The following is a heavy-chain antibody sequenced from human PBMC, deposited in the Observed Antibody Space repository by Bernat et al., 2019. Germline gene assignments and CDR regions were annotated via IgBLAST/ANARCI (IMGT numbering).Heavy chain of an antibody. Sequence: EVQLVESGGGLVQPGRSLRLSCTASGFTFGDYAMSWFRQAPGKGLEWVGFIRSKAYGGKTEYAESVKGRFTISRDDSKSIAYLQMNSLKTEDTAVYYCTRVGPYCGGDCYDNWFDPWGQGTLVTVSS. J-gene: IGHJ5*02. V-gene: IGHV3-49*03. CDR3: TRVGPYCGGDCYDNWFDP. D-gene: IGHD2-21*02. CDR1: GFTFGDYA. CDR2: IRSKAYGGKT.